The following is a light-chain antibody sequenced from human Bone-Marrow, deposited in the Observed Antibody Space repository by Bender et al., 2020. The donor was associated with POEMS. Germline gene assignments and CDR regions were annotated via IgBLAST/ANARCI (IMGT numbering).Light chain of an antibody. V-gene: IGLV3-1*01. CDR3: QVWDGSDTPFV. CDR2: KDT. CDR1: KLRDKF. Sequence: SYDLSQPPSVSVSPGQTANITCSGDKLRDKFVSWYQQRPGQSPILVIDKDTRRPSGIPERFSGSNSGNTATLTISRVEAGDAADSYCQVWDGSDTPFVFGTGTQLSVL. J-gene: IGLJ1*01.